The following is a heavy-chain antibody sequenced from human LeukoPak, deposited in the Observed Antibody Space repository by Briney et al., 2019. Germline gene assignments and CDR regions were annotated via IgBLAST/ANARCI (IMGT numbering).Heavy chain of an antibody. D-gene: IGHD6-19*01. CDR1: GFTFNRFY. V-gene: IGHV3-64D*06. Sequence: GGSLRLSCSASGFTFNRFYLHWVRQAPGKGLEFVSHISSNGATTYYADSVKGRFTISRDNSKNTLYLQMSSLRADDTAVYYCARGGEWLDPERTPVDYWGQGTLVTVSS. J-gene: IGHJ4*02. CDR2: ISSNGATT. CDR3: ARGGEWLDPERTPVDY.